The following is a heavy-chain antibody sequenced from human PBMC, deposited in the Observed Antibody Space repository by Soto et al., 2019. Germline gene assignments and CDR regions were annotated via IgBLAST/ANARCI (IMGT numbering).Heavy chain of an antibody. Sequence: PGGSLRLSXAASGFTFSSYSMNWVRQAPGKGLEWVSSISSSSSYIYYADSVKGRFTISRDNAKNSLYLQMNSLRAEDTAVYYCAREDSTSSMGMDVWGQGTTVTVSS. CDR2: ISSSSSYI. CDR3: AREDSTSSMGMDV. V-gene: IGHV3-21*01. D-gene: IGHD2-2*01. CDR1: GFTFSSYS. J-gene: IGHJ6*02.